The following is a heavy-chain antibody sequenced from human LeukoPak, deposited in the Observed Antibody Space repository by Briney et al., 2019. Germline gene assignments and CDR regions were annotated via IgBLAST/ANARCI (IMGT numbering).Heavy chain of an antibody. CDR1: VGSFSGYY. CDR3: ARGTGSSGWYYFDY. Sequence: SETLSLTCAVYVGSFSGYYWSWIRQPPGKGLEWIGEINHSGSTNYNPSLKSRVTISVDTSKNQFSLKLSSVTAADTAVYYCARGTGSSGWYYFDYWGQGTLVTVSS. CDR2: INHSGST. J-gene: IGHJ4*02. V-gene: IGHV4-34*01. D-gene: IGHD6-19*01.